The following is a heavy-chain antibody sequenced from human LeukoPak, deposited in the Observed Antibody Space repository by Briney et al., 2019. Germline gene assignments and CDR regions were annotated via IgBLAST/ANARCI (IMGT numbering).Heavy chain of an antibody. CDR3: TTDGVGVEGATYDN. V-gene: IGHV3-15*01. Sequence: GGSLRLSCAASGFTFSSYAMYWVRQAPGKGLEWVGRIKAKAHGGTIEDAAPVKGRFTISRDDSKNTPYLQMNSLKTEDTAVYYCTTDGVGVEGATYDNWGQGTLVSVSS. J-gene: IGHJ4*02. CDR2: IKAKAHGGTI. CDR1: GFTFSSYA. D-gene: IGHD1-26*01.